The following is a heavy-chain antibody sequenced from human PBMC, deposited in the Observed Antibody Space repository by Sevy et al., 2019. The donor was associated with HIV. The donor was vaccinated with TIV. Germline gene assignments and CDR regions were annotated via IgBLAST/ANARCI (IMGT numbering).Heavy chain of an antibody. D-gene: IGHD2-8*01. V-gene: IGHV3-33*01. J-gene: IGHJ4*02. CDR2: IGYDGSNK. Sequence: GGSVRLSCAASGFTPTTYGMHWVRQAPGKGLEWVAVIGYDGSNKYYADSVKGRFTISRDNSKNTLFLQMDSLRAEDTAVYYCARDPRMYGDYLLAYFDYWGQGTLVTVSS. CDR1: GFTPTTYG. CDR3: ARDPRMYGDYLLAYFDY.